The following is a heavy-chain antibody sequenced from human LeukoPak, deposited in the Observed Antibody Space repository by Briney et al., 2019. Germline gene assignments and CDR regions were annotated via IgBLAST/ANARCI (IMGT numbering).Heavy chain of an antibody. V-gene: IGHV3-30-3*01. CDR2: ISYDGSNK. D-gene: IGHD6-6*01. Sequence: PGGSLRLSCAASGFTFSSYAMHWVRQAPGKGLEWVAVISYDGSNKYYADSVKGRFTISRDNSKNTLYLQMNSLRAEDTAVYYCATGDFNPPIAARPLFDYWGQGTLVTVSS. CDR1: GFTFSSYA. J-gene: IGHJ4*02. CDR3: ATGDFNPPIAARPLFDY.